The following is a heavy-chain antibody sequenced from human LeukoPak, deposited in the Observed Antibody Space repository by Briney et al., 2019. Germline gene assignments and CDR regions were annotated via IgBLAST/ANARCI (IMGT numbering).Heavy chain of an antibody. CDR1: GFTFSSYA. V-gene: IGHV3-23*01. CDR2: ISGSGGST. Sequence: PGGSLRLSCAASGFTFSSYAMSWVRQAPGKGLEWVSAISGSGGSTYYADSVKGRFTISRDNSKNTLYLQMNSLRAEDTAVYYCAKRPYCSGGSRYGISSDYWGQGTLVTVSS. D-gene: IGHD2-15*01. CDR3: AKRPYCSGGSRYGISSDY. J-gene: IGHJ4*02.